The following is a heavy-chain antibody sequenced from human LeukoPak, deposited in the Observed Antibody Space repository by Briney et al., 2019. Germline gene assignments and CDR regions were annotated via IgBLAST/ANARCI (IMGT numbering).Heavy chain of an antibody. CDR2: INSDGSSI. V-gene: IGHV3-74*01. CDR1: GFTFSSHW. CDR3: ARAQGTVPSDY. D-gene: IGHD1-1*01. J-gene: IGHJ4*02. Sequence: GGSLRLSCAASGFTFSSHWMHWVRQAPGKGLVGVSRINSDGSSISYADSVKGRFTISRDNAKNTLYLQMNSLRAEDTAVYYCARAQGTVPSDYWGQGTLVTVSS.